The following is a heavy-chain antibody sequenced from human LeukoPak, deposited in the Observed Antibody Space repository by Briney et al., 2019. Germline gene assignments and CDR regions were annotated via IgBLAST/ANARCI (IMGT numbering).Heavy chain of an antibody. CDR3: ASPLDYYDSSGSYTFDY. CDR1: GGSISSSSYY. V-gene: IGHV4-39*01. D-gene: IGHD3-22*01. J-gene: IGHJ4*02. CDR2: IYYSGST. Sequence: SETLSLTCTVSGGSISSSSYYWGWIRQPPGNGLEWIGSIYYSGSTYYNPSLKSRVTISVDTSKNQFSLKLSSVTAADTAVYYCASPLDYYDSSGSYTFDYWGQGTLVTVSS.